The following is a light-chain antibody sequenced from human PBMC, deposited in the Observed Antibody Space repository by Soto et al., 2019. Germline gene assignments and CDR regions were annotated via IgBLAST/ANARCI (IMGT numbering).Light chain of an antibody. Sequence: QDVVTREPSLTVSPGGTVTLTCASSTGAVTSGYYPNWFQQKPGQAPRALMYSTSNKHSWTPAPFSGSLLAGKAALTLSGVQPEDEAEYYCLLYYGGAQVFGGGTKLTVL. CDR3: LLYYGGAQV. V-gene: IGLV7-43*01. CDR1: TGAVTSGYY. CDR2: STS. J-gene: IGLJ2*01.